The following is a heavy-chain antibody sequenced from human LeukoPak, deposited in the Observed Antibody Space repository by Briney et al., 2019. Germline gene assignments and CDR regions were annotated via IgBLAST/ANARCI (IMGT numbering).Heavy chain of an antibody. CDR1: GYSISNGYY. Sequence: SETLSLTCAVSGYSISNGYYWGWIRQTPGKGLEWIASIYHTGKTYYNPSLKSRLTLLVDTCKNEFSLKLNSVTAADTAIYYRARDNWVPDYWGQGTPVTVSS. J-gene: IGHJ4*02. CDR3: ARDNWVPDY. D-gene: IGHD7-27*01. V-gene: IGHV4-38-2*02. CDR2: IYHTGKT.